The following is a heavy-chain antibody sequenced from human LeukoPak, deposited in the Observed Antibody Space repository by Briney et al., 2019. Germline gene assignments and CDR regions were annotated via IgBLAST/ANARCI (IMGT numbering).Heavy chain of an antibody. CDR2: ISGSGGST. CDR1: GFTFSTYA. Sequence: GGSLRLSCAASGFTFSTYAMTWVRQAPGEGLEWVSGISGSGGSTYYTDSVKGRFTISRDNSKNTLHLQMSSLRAEDTALYYCVKDRCDRTTCPEVWGQGTLVTVSS. D-gene: IGHD2-2*01. CDR3: VKDRCDRTTCPEV. J-gene: IGHJ4*02. V-gene: IGHV3-23*01.